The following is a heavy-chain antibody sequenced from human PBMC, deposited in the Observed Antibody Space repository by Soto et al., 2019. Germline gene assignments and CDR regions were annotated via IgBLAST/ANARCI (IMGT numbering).Heavy chain of an antibody. D-gene: IGHD3-10*01. J-gene: IGHJ6*02. CDR1: GVTFSSYA. CDR2: IIPIFGTA. Sequence: SVKVSCKASGVTFSSYAISWVRQAPGQGLEWMGGIIPIFGTANYAQKFQGRVTITADKSTSTAYMELSSLRSEDTAVYYCARGPTGYYGSGSYSVYGMDVWGQGTTVTVSS. V-gene: IGHV1-69*06. CDR3: ARGPTGYYGSGSYSVYGMDV.